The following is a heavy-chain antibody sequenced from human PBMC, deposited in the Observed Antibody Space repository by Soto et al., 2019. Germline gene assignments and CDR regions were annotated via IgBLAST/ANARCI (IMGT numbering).Heavy chain of an antibody. D-gene: IGHD6-13*01. CDR1: GFTFSSYW. Sequence: PGGSLRLSCAASGFTFSSYWMHWVRQAPGKGLVWVSRINSDGSSTSYADSVKGRFTISRDNAKNTLYLQMNSLRAEDTAVYYCATGDPDSSSHPVAFDIWGQGTMVTVSS. CDR3: ATGDPDSSSHPVAFDI. J-gene: IGHJ3*02. CDR2: INSDGSST. V-gene: IGHV3-74*01.